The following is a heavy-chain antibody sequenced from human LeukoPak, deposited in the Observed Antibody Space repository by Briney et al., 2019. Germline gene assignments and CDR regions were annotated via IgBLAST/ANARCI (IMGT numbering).Heavy chain of an antibody. V-gene: IGHV1-18*01. CDR2: ISAYNGNT. D-gene: IGHD4-11*01. CDR1: GYTFTSYG. J-gene: IGHJ5*02. Sequence: GASVKVSCKASGYTFTSYGISWVRQAPGQGLEWMGWISAYNGNTNYAQKLQGRVTMTTDTSTSTAYMELRSLRSDDTAVYYCARDPRGSMTTVIEDNWFDPWGQGTLVTVSS. CDR3: ARDPRGSMTTVIEDNWFDP.